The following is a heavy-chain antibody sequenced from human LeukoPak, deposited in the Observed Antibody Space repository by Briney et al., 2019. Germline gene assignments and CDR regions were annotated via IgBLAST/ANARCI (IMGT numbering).Heavy chain of an antibody. D-gene: IGHD5-18*01. CDR3: ARESVSGYSYDAYIDY. Sequence: GGSLRLSCAASGFTFSSYWMSWVRQAPGKWLEWVANIKQDGSEKYYVDSVKGRFTISRDNAKNSLYLQMNSLRDEDTAVYYCARESVSGYSYDAYIDYWGQGTLVTASS. CDR2: IKQDGSEK. J-gene: IGHJ4*02. V-gene: IGHV3-7*01. CDR1: GFTFSSYW.